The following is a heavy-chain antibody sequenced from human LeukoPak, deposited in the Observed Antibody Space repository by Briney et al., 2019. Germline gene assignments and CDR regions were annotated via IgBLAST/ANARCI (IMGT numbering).Heavy chain of an antibody. CDR2: IYDSGST. J-gene: IGHJ4*02. CDR3: ARVAAAGIDY. CDR1: GGSISSYY. D-gene: IGHD6-13*01. Sequence: SETLSLTCTVSGGSISSYYWSWIRQPPGKGLEWIGYIYDSGSTNYNPSLKSRVTISVDTSKNQFSLKLSSVTAADTAVYYCARVAAAGIDYWGQGTLVTVSS. V-gene: IGHV4-59*12.